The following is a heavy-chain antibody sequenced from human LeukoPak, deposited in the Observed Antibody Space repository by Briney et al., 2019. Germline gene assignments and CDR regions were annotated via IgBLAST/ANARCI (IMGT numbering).Heavy chain of an antibody. CDR2: IRQDGSDQ. CDR3: AKDRYYDSSGPVTD. D-gene: IGHD3-22*01. J-gene: IGHJ4*02. CDR1: GFTFSSYS. V-gene: IGHV3-30*04. Sequence: GGSLRLSCAASGFTFSSYSMHWVRQAPGKGLEWVGGIRQDGSDQYYADSVKGQFTISRDNSKNTLYLQMNSLRAEDTAVYYCAKDRYYDSSGPVTDWGQGTLVTVSS.